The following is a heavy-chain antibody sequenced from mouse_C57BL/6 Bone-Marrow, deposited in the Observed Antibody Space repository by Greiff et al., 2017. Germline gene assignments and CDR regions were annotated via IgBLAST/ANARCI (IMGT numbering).Heavy chain of an antibody. Sequence: QVQLKQSGAELVRPGASVKLSCKASGYTFTDYYINWVKQRPGQGLEWIARIYPGSGNTYYNEKFKGKGTLTAEKSSSTAYMQLSSLTSEDSAVYFCARWQYSSSYRYYAMDYWGQGTSVTVSS. J-gene: IGHJ4*01. CDR1: GYTFTDYY. D-gene: IGHD1-1*01. V-gene: IGHV1-76*01. CDR2: IYPGSGNT. CDR3: ARWQYSSSYRYYAMDY.